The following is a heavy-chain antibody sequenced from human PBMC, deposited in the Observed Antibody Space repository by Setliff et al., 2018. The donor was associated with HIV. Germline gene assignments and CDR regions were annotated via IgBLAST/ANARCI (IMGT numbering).Heavy chain of an antibody. Sequence: PGGSLRLSCAASGFTSSSYWMHRVRQAPGKGLVWVSRINSDGSSTSYADSVKGRFTISRDNSKNTLYLQMNSLRAEDTAVYYCVGPHCSSRGRCYAFDRWGQGTRVTVSS. V-gene: IGHV3-74*01. J-gene: IGHJ4*02. CDR3: VGPHCSSRGRCYAFDR. CDR2: INSDGSST. CDR1: GFTSSSYW. D-gene: IGHD2-15*01.